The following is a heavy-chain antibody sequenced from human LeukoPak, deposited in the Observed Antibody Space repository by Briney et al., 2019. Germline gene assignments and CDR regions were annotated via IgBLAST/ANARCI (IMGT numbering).Heavy chain of an antibody. V-gene: IGHV3-7*01. J-gene: IGHJ4*02. D-gene: IGHD3-9*01. CDR2: IKEDGSEK. CDR3: ARDRAFDI. CDR1: GFTFSSHW. Sequence: GGSLRLSCAGSGFTFSSHWMSWVRQAPGKGLEWVANIKEDGSEKYYVDSVKGRFIISRDNAKNSLYLQMNSLRAEDTAVYYCARDRAFDIWGQGTLVTVSS.